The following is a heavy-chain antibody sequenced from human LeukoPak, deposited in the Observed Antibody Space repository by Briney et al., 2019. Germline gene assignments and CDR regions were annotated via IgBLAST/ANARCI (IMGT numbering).Heavy chain of an antibody. CDR2: ISSSGSTI. J-gene: IGHJ4*02. CDR3: ARDKSGGATSFDY. D-gene: IGHD1-26*01. Sequence: GGSLRLSCAASGFTFSDYYMSWIRQAPGKGLEWVSYISSSGSTIYYADSVKGRFTISRDNAKNSLYLQMNSLRAEETAVYYCARDKSGGATSFDYWGQGTLVTVSS. CDR1: GFTFSDYY. V-gene: IGHV3-11*01.